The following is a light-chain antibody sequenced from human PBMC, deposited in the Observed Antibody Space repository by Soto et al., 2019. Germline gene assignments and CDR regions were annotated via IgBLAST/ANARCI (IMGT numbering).Light chain of an antibody. CDR3: QQHYRSPHT. CDR1: QSVLYSSNNKNY. V-gene: IGKV4-1*01. Sequence: DIVMTQSPDSLAVSLGERATINCKSSQSVLYSSNNKNYLAWHQQKPGQPPKLLIYWASTRESGVPDRFSGSGSGTDFTLTISSLQAEDVAVYYCQQHYRSPHTFGQGTKVEIK. J-gene: IGKJ2*01. CDR2: WAS.